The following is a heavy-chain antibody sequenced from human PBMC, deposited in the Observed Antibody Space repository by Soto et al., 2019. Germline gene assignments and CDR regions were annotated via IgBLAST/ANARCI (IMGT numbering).Heavy chain of an antibody. CDR3: ATLPVATISGYYYYYMDV. V-gene: IGHV3-23*01. CDR2: ISGSGGST. D-gene: IGHD5-12*01. Sequence: GGSLRLSCAASGFTFSSYAMSWVRQAPGKGLEWVSAISGSGGSTYYADSVKGRFTISRDSSKNTLYLQMNSLRAEDTAVYYCATLPVATISGYYYYYMDVWGKGTTVTVSS. J-gene: IGHJ6*03. CDR1: GFTFSSYA.